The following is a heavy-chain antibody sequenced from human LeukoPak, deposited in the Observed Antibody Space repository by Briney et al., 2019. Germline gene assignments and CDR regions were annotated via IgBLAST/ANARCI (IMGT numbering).Heavy chain of an antibody. J-gene: IGHJ4*02. D-gene: IGHD7-27*01. V-gene: IGHV4-59*01. CDR3: ARSFPLGIFDY. Sequence: SETLSLTCTITGGSISSYYWSWIRKPPGKVLEWIGYIYYSGSTNYNPSLKSRVTISVDTSKNQFSLKLSSVTAADTAVYYCARSFPLGIFDYWGQGTLVTVSS. CDR2: IYYSGST. CDR1: GGSISSYY.